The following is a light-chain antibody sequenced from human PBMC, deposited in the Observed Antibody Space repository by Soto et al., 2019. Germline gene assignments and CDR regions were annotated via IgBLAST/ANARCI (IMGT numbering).Light chain of an antibody. Sequence: EIVLTQSPATLSLSPGERATLSCRASQSVSSYLAWYQQKPGQAPRLLIYDASNRATGIPARFSGSGSGTDFTLTISSLEPEDFAVYYCQRRSNLITFGPGTRLEIK. CDR2: DAS. CDR1: QSVSSY. V-gene: IGKV3-11*01. CDR3: QRRSNLIT. J-gene: IGKJ5*01.